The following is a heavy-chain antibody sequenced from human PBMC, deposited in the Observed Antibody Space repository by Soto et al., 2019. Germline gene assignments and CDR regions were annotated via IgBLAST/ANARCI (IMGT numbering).Heavy chain of an antibody. CDR2: TYYRSKWYN. CDR3: ARDGSGFHWYFDL. J-gene: IGHJ2*01. D-gene: IGHD5-12*01. V-gene: IGHV6-1*01. CDR1: GDSVSSKSAT. Sequence: QAQLQQSGPGLVKPSQTLSLTCAISGDSVSSKSATWSWSRQSPSRGLEWLGRTYYRSKWYNDSAVSVKGRIVINSDTSKNQFSLQLNSVTPEDTAVYYCARDGSGFHWYFDLWGRGTPVTVSS.